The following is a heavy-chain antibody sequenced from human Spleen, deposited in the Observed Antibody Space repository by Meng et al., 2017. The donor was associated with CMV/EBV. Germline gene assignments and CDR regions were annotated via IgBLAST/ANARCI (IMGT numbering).Heavy chain of an antibody. V-gene: IGHV3-23*01. CDR2: VTGSGGST. D-gene: IGHD3-3*01. Sequence: GESLKISCAASGFTFSTFTMNWVRQAPGKGLEWVSAVTGSGGSTYYADSVKGRFTISRDNSKNTLYLQMNSLRADDTAVYYCAKVQAEGRTIFGGMDVWGQGTTVTVSS. CDR3: AKVQAEGRTIFGGMDV. J-gene: IGHJ6*02. CDR1: GFTFSTFT.